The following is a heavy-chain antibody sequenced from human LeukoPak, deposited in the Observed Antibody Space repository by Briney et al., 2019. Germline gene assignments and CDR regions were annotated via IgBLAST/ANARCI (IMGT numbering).Heavy chain of an antibody. J-gene: IGHJ6*02. CDR2: IYYSGST. Sequence: SETLSLTCSVSDGYISNYYLSWIRQPPGKGLEWIGYIYYSGSTNYNPSLKSRVTISVDTSKNQFSLKLSSVTAADTAVYYCARHGGGYCSGDSCRLLSNYYYGMDVWGQGTTVTVSS. D-gene: IGHD2-15*01. CDR1: DGYISNYY. V-gene: IGHV4-59*08. CDR3: ARHGGGYCSGDSCRLLSNYYYGMDV.